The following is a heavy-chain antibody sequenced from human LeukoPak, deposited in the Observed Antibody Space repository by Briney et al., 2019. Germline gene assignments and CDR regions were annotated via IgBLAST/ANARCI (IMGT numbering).Heavy chain of an antibody. V-gene: IGHV4-59*08. D-gene: IGHD2-2*01. CDR2: IYYSGST. CDR1: GGSISSYY. J-gene: IGHJ5*02. Sequence: SEPLSLTCTVSGGSISSYYWSWIRQPPGKGLEWIGYIYYSGSTNYNPSLKSRVTISVDTSKNQFSLKLSSVTAADTAVYYCARHTRRYCSSTSCYDWIWFDPWGQGTLVTVSS. CDR3: ARHTRRYCSSTSCYDWIWFDP.